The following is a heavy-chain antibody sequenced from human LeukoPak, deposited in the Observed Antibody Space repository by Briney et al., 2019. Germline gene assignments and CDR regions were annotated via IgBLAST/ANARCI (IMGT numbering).Heavy chain of an antibody. CDR1: GGSFSGYY. Sequence: PSETLSLTCAVYGGSFSGYYWSWIRQPPGKGLEWIGEINHSGSTNYNPSLKSRVTIPVDTSKNQFSLKLSSVTAADTAVYYCARGPYYDFWSGYPRYFDYWGQGTLVTVSS. CDR2: INHSGST. V-gene: IGHV4-34*01. D-gene: IGHD3-3*01. J-gene: IGHJ4*02. CDR3: ARGPYYDFWSGYPRYFDY.